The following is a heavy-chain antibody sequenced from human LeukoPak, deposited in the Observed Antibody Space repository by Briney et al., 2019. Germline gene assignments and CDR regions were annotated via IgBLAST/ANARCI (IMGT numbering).Heavy chain of an antibody. J-gene: IGHJ4*02. CDR1: GGTFINYT. CDR2: IIPILGIA. V-gene: IGHV1-69*02. D-gene: IGHD3-10*02. CDR3: ARMLGLYRAEFDY. Sequence: ASVNVSFKASGGTFINYTISWVRQAPGQGRGWMGRIIPILGIANYAQKFQGRVTITADKSTSTAYMELSSLRSEDTAVYYCARMLGLYRAEFDYWGQGTLVTGSS.